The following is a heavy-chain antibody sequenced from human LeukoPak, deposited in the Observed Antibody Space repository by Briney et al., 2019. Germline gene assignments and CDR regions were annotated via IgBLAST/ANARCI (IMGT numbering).Heavy chain of an antibody. CDR3: ARDSGSGNNDY. CDR1: GYSSTSYA. V-gene: IGHV1-3*01. Sequence: GASVTVSCKASGYSSTSYAMHWVRQALGQRPEWMGWISAGNGNTKYSQNFQGRVTFISNTSATTAFMELSSLRSEDAAVYYCARDSGSGNNDYWGQGTLVTVSS. D-gene: IGHD1-26*01. J-gene: IGHJ4*02. CDR2: ISAGNGNT.